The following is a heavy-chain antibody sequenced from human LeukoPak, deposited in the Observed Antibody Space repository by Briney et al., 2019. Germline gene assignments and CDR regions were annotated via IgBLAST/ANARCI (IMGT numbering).Heavy chain of an antibody. CDR2: IYCTGYA. CDR1: GGSISNSNWY. J-gene: IGHJ4*02. V-gene: IGHV4-39*01. D-gene: IGHD3-16*01. Sequence: SETLSLTCTVSGGSISNSNWYLVWIRQPPGKGLEWIGSIYCTGYAYYNPSLKSRVTISADTSRNQFSLNLNSVDAADTAVYYCVAGPNFGTFDYWGQGTLVTVSS. CDR3: VAGPNFGTFDY.